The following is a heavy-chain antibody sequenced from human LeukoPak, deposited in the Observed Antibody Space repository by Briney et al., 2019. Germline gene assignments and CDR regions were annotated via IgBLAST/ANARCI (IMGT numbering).Heavy chain of an antibody. CDR3: ARYYYYDSSGYYPLDDY. CDR2: INPNSGGT. J-gene: IGHJ4*02. CDR1: GYTFTGYY. Sequence: ASVKVSCKASGYTFTGYYMHWVQQAPGQGLEWMGWINPNSGGTNYAQKFQGRVTMTRDTSISTAYMELSRLRSDDTAVYYCARYYYYDSSGYYPLDDYWGQGTLVTVSS. V-gene: IGHV1-2*02. D-gene: IGHD3-22*01.